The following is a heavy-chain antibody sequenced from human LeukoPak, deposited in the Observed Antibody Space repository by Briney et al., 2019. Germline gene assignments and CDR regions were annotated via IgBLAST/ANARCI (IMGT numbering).Heavy chain of an antibody. J-gene: IGHJ4*02. CDR3: ASESGEAY. CDR1: TCTFSTYG. D-gene: IGHD1-26*01. Sequence: GGSLTLSCPPSTCTFSTYGMHWVRQAPGKGLEWVEFIRNDGSNEYYPDSVKGRFTISRDNSKNTLYLQMNSLRLEDTAVYYCASESGEAYWGQGTLVTVSS. CDR2: IRNDGSNE. V-gene: IGHV3-30*02.